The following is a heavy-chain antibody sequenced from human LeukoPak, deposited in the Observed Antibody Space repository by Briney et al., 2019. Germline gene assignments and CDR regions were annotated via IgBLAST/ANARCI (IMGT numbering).Heavy chain of an antibody. CDR3: AKGGILWWRHPNHFDY. J-gene: IGHJ4*02. V-gene: IGHV3-23*01. D-gene: IGHD2-21*02. Sequence: QSGGSLRLSCAASGFTFSSYAMSWVRQAPGKGLEWVSAISGSGGSTYYADSVKGRFTISRDNSKNTLYLQMNSLRAEDTAVYYCAKGGILWWRHPNHFDYWGQGTLVTVSS. CDR1: GFTFSSYA. CDR2: ISGSGGST.